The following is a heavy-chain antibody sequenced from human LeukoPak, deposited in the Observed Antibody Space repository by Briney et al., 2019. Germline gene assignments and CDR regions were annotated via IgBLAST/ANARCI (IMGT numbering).Heavy chain of an antibody. CDR1: GGAISSYY. Sequence: PSETLSLTCTVSGGAISSYYWSWIRQPPGKGLEWIGYIYYTGSTNYNPSLNSRVTISVDMSKNQVSLNLRYVTAADTAVYYCARRTDYYGSGRPFDPWGQGTLVTVSS. CDR3: ARRTDYYGSGRPFDP. D-gene: IGHD3-10*01. V-gene: IGHV4-59*01. J-gene: IGHJ5*02. CDR2: IYYTGST.